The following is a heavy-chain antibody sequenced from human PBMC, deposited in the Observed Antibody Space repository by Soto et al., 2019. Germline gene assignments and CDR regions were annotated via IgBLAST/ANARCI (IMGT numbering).Heavy chain of an antibody. CDR1: GGTFSSYT. V-gene: IGHV1-69*02. J-gene: IGHJ6*02. CDR3: ARAGIAGDYYYYGMDV. Sequence: QVQLVQSGAEVKKPGSSVKVSCKASGGTFSSYTISWVRQAPGQGLEWMGRIIPILGIANYAQKFQGRVTITADKSTSTAYMELSSLRSEDTAVYYCARAGIAGDYYYYGMDVWGQGTTVTVSS. CDR2: IIPILGIA. D-gene: IGHD1-1*01.